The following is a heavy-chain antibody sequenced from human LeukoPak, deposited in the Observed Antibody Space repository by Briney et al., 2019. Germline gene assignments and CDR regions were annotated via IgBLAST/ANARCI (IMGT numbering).Heavy chain of an antibody. V-gene: IGHV3-9*01. CDR2: ISWNSGSI. Sequence: PGGSLRLSCAASGFTFDDYAMHWVRPAPGKGLEWVSGISWNSGSIDYADSVEGRFTISRDNAKNSLYLQMNSLRAEDTAVYYCAKDTPFDYWGQGTLVTVSS. J-gene: IGHJ4*02. CDR1: GFTFDDYA. CDR3: AKDTPFDY.